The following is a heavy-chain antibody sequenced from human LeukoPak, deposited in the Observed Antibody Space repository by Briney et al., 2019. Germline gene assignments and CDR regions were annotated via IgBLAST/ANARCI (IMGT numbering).Heavy chain of an antibody. V-gene: IGHV3-74*01. CDR1: GFTFSKYW. D-gene: IGHD2-21*01. CDR3: TYDHFDF. J-gene: IGHJ4*02. CDR2: LNKDGSII. Sequence: PGGSLRLSCAASGFTFSKYWMHWVRQAPGKGLEWVSRLNKDGSIINYTDSVRGRFTISRDNAKNTLYLQMNTLRAEDTALYYCTYDHFDFWGQGTLVTVSS.